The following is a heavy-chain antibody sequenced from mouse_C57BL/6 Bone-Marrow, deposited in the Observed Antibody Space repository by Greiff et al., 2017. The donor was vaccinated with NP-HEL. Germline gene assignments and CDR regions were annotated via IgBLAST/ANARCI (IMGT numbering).Heavy chain of an antibody. V-gene: IGHV10-1*01. D-gene: IGHD1-2*01. Sequence: EVKLMESGGGLVQPKGSLKLSCAASGFSFNTYAMNWVRQAPGKGLEWVARIRSKSNNYATYYADSVKDRFTISRDDSESMLYLQMNNLKTEDTAMYYCVRQTTANGVDYWGQGTSVTVSS. J-gene: IGHJ4*01. CDR2: IRSKSNNYAT. CDR3: VRQTTANGVDY. CDR1: GFSFNTYA.